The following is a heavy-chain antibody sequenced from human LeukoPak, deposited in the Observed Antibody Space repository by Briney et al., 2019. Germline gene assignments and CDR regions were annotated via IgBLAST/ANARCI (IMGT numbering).Heavy chain of an antibody. CDR2: IYYSGTT. D-gene: IGHD3-3*01. CDR1: SGSISSSNY. Sequence: KPSETLSLTCSVTSGSISSSNYWAWIRQPPGKGLEWIGTIYYSGTTYYNPSLGGRVIIALDTSSNQFSLKLTSVIAMDTAVYYCARHRYYGTWADTGAFDVWGHGTMLTVSS. J-gene: IGHJ3*01. CDR3: ARHRYYGTWADTGAFDV. V-gene: IGHV4-39*01.